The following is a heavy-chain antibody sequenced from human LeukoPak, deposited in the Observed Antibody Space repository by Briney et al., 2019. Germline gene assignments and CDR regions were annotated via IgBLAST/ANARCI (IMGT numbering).Heavy chain of an antibody. CDR1: GGSFSGYY. J-gene: IGHJ4*02. CDR3: ARTYIRGAYYFGRVFDY. D-gene: IGHD3-10*02. Sequence: NPSETLSLTCAVYGGSFSGYYWSWIRQPPGKGLEWIGEINHSGSTNYNPSLKSRVTISVDTSKNQFSLKLSSVTAADTAVYYCARTYIRGAYYFGRVFDYWGQGTLVPVSS. CDR2: INHSGST. V-gene: IGHV4-34*01.